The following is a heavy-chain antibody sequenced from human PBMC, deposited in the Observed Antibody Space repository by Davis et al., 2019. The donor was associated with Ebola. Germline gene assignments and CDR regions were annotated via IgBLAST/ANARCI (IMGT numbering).Heavy chain of an antibody. D-gene: IGHD2-15*01. CDR2: ISYDESNK. CDR3: ARGDLPIRYCSGGSCVLGAFDI. J-gene: IGHJ3*02. CDR1: GFTFSSYA. Sequence: PGGSLRLSCAASGFTFSSYAMHWVRQAPGKGLEWAAVISYDESNKYYADSVKGRFTISRDNSKNTLYLQMNSLRAEDTAVYYCARGDLPIRYCSGGSCVLGAFDIWGQGTMVTVSS. V-gene: IGHV3-30-3*01.